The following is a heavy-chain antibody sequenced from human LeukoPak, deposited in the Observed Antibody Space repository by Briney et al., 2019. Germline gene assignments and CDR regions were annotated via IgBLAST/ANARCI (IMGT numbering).Heavy chain of an antibody. V-gene: IGHV1-46*01. CDR1: GYTFTSYY. CDR2: INPSGGST. Sequence: WASVRVSCKASGYTFTSYYMHWVRQAPGQGLEWMGIINPSGGSTSYAQKFQGRVTMTRDTSTSTVYMELSSLRSEDTAVYYCTRAYGDYGIFDYWGQGTLVTVSS. D-gene: IGHD4-17*01. CDR3: TRAYGDYGIFDY. J-gene: IGHJ4*02.